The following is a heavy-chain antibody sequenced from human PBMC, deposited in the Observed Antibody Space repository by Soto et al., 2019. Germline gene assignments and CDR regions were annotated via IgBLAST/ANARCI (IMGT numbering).Heavy chain of an antibody. CDR1: GYSFTNYG. D-gene: IGHD6-19*01. Sequence: QDQLVQSGAEVKKPGASVTVSCKASGYSFTNYGVTWVRQAPGQGLEWMGWISAFNGNTHYAQNLQGRDTMTPDASTSTAYMELRSLRSDDTAVYYCARDRGVAPPVAGNTHYYYYMDVWGKGTTVTVSS. CDR3: ARDRGVAPPVAGNTHYYYYMDV. CDR2: ISAFNGNT. J-gene: IGHJ6*03. V-gene: IGHV1-18*01.